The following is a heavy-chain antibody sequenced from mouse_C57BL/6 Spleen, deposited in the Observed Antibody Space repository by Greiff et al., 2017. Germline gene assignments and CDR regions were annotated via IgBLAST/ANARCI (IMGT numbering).Heavy chain of an antibody. D-gene: IGHD2-3*01. V-gene: IGHV1-53*01. CDR2: IKPSNGGP. CDR3: ARSWDGYYYFDY. CDR1: GYTFTSYW. J-gene: IGHJ2*01. Sequence: QVQLQQSGPELVKPGASVKLSCKASGYTFTSYWMHWVKQRPGQGLEWIGNIKPSNGGPNYNEKFKSKATLTVDKSSSTAYRQLSSLTSEDSAVYYCARSWDGYYYFDYWGQGTTLTVSS.